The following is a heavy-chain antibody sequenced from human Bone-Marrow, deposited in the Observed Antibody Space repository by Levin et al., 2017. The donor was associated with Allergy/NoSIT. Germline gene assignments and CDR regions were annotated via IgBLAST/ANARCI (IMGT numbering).Heavy chain of an antibody. Sequence: PGESLKISCAASGFTFSTYAMSWVRQAPGKGLEWVSAISGSGDDTYYADSVKGRFTMSRDNSKNTLYLQMNSLRAEDTAIYYCATEAYDSNGPFDNWGQGTLVTVSS. J-gene: IGHJ4*02. V-gene: IGHV3-23*01. CDR2: ISGSGDDT. CDR3: ATEAYDSNGPFDN. D-gene: IGHD3-22*01. CDR1: GFTFSTYA.